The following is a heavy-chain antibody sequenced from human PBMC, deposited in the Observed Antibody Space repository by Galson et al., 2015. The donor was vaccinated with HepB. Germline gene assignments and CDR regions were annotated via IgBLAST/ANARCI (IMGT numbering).Heavy chain of an antibody. D-gene: IGHD1-26*01. CDR1: GFNSSIFW. V-gene: IGHV3-7*01. Sequence: SLRLSCAGSGFNSSIFWMSWVRQAPGKGLEWVANIKQDGREKYYVGPVKGRFTISRDNAGNSLYLQMNSLRGEDTALYYCARSSGGYFDSWGQGILLTVSS. J-gene: IGHJ4*02. CDR2: IKQDGREK. CDR3: ARSSGGYFDS.